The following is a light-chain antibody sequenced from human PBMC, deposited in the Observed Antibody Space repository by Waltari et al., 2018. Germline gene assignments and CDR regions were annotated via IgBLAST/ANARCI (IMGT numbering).Light chain of an antibody. J-gene: IGKJ1*01. CDR3: QQRNSWPRT. CDR2: DAS. CDR1: RSVSSY. Sequence: EIVLTQSPATLSLSPGERATLSCRASRSVSSYLAWYQQKPGQAPRLLIYDASNRATDIPARFSGSGSGTDFTLTISSLEPADFAVYYCQQRNSWPRTFGQGTKVEIK. V-gene: IGKV3-11*01.